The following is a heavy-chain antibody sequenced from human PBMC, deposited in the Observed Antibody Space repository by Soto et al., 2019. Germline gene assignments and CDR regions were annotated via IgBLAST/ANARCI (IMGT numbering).Heavy chain of an antibody. CDR3: TRDQGGSYDSWFDP. CDR2: ISSGGDYI. J-gene: IGHJ5*02. CDR1: FTFSMYS. V-gene: IGHV3-21*01. Sequence: EAQVVESGGGLVKPGGSLRLYCRFTFSMYSMNWVRQAPGKGLEWVASISSGGDYIKYADSVKGRFTISRDNAENSVALLMSSLRVEDTAVYFCTRDQGGSYDSWFDPWGQGTLVTVSS. D-gene: IGHD1-26*01.